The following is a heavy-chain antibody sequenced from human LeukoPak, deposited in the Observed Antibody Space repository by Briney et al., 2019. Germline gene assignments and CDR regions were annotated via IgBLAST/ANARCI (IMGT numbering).Heavy chain of an antibody. Sequence: PGRSLRLSCAASGFTFSSYAMHWVRQAPGKGLEWVAVISYDGSNTYYADSVKGRFTISRDNSKSTLYLQMNSLRVEDTAVYYCVRNPGVGSSWYRLHYWGQGTLVTVSS. J-gene: IGHJ4*02. CDR2: ISYDGSNT. CDR1: GFTFSSYA. CDR3: VRNPGVGSSWYRLHY. D-gene: IGHD6-13*01. V-gene: IGHV3-30-3*01.